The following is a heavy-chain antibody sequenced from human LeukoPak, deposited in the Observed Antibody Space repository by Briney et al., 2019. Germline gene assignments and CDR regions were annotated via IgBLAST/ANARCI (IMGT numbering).Heavy chain of an antibody. CDR2: IHFSGST. V-gene: IGHV4-59*12. CDR3: ARVMITFGGVIGPFDY. CDR1: GGSTSSYY. D-gene: IGHD3-16*02. J-gene: IGHJ4*02. Sequence: SETLSLTCTVSGGSTSSYYWSWIRQPPGKGLEWIGYIHFSGSTYYNPSLKSRVTISVDTSKNQFSLKLSSVTAADTAVYYCARVMITFGGVIGPFDYWGQGTLVTVSS.